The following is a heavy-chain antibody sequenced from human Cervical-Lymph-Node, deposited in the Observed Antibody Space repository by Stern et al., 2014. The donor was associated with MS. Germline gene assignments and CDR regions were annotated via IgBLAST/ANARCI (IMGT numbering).Heavy chain of an antibody. CDR1: GFTFSNYA. CDR3: AKDLRGYSYGRDAFDI. Sequence: EVQLVESGGNLVQPGGSLRLSCAASGFTFSNYAMSWVRQTPGKGLEWVSVISGSGISTYYADSVQGRFTISRNNSKNTLYLQMNSLSAEDTAVYYCAKDLRGYSYGRDAFDIWGQGTMVTVSS. V-gene: IGHV3-23*04. D-gene: IGHD5-18*01. J-gene: IGHJ3*02. CDR2: ISGSGIST.